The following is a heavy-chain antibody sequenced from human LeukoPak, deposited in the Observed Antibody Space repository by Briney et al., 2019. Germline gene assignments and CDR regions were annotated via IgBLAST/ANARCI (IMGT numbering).Heavy chain of an antibody. J-gene: IGHJ4*02. CDR1: GYTFTGYF. CDR3: ARAQSLTAPAGTFANY. V-gene: IGHV1-2*02. CDR2: INPNSGGT. D-gene: IGHD6-13*01. Sequence: ASVNVSCKASGYTFTGYFLHLVRRAPRPGLEWMGWINPNSGGTYYTQRFQGKVTITRDTSISIAYMELSSLRSDDTAVYYCARAQSLTAPAGTFANYWGQGTLVTVSS.